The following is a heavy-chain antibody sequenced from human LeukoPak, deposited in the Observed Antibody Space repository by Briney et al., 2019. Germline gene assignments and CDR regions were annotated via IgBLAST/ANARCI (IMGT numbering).Heavy chain of an antibody. CDR3: ARAPPDYGDFDY. Sequence: GGSLRLSCAASGFTFSDHYMDWVRQAPGKGLEWVSYISGSGSAIYYADSVKGRFTISRDNAKNSLYLQLNSLRDEDTAVYYCARAPPDYGDFDYWGQGTLVTVSS. CDR2: ISGSGSAI. D-gene: IGHD4-17*01. V-gene: IGHV3-11*04. J-gene: IGHJ4*02. CDR1: GFTFSDHY.